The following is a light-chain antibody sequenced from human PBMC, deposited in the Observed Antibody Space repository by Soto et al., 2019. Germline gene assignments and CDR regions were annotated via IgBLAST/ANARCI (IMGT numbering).Light chain of an antibody. Sequence: VLTQSPGTLSLSPGERATLSCRASQRVNSNYFAWYQQKPGQAPRLLVFGASTRATGIPDRFSGSGSGTAFILTIRRVEPEDFAVYYCQQYTASSGIFTFGPGTKVDIK. V-gene: IGKV3-20*01. CDR2: GAS. J-gene: IGKJ3*01. CDR3: QQYTASSGIFT. CDR1: QRVNSNY.